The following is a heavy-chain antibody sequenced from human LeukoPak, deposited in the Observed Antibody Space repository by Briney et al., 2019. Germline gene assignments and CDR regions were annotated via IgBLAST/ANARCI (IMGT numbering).Heavy chain of an antibody. CDR2: IYYSGST. CDR3: ARGYSGYDSFDY. J-gene: IGHJ4*02. V-gene: IGHV4-59*01. Sequence: SETLSLTCTVSGGSISSYYWSWIRQPPGQRLEWIGYIYYSGSTNYNPSLKSRVTISVDTSKNQFSLKLSSVTAADTAVYYCARGYSGYDSFDYWGQGTLVTVSS. CDR1: GGSISSYY. D-gene: IGHD5-12*01.